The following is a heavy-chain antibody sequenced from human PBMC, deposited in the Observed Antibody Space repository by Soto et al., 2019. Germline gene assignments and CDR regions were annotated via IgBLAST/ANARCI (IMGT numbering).Heavy chain of an antibody. CDR2: ISYDGNND. CDR1: GFTFSAYT. CDR3: ARDGYSGRSDGFDI. V-gene: IGHV3-30-3*01. Sequence: QVQLVESGGGVVQPGRSLRLSCAASGFTFSAYTMHWVRQPPGKGLEWVAVISYDGNNDRYTDPVKGRFTVSRDNSKSTLYLQMNSRKSEDTAVYYCARDGYSGRSDGFDIWGQGTMGTVSS. D-gene: IGHD1-26*01. J-gene: IGHJ3*02.